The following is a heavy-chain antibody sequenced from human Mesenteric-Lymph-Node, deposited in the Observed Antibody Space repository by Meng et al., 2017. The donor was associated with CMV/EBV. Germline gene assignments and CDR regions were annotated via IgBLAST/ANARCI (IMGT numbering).Heavy chain of an antibody. Sequence: CAVSGGSISSSNWWSWVRQPPGKGLEWIGEIYHSGSTNYNLSLKSRVTISVDKSKNPFSLKLSSVTAADTAVYYCARSYDYGDPFDYWGQGTLVTVSS. J-gene: IGHJ4*02. D-gene: IGHD4-17*01. CDR1: GGSISSSNW. CDR2: IYHSGST. V-gene: IGHV4-4*02. CDR3: ARSYDYGDPFDY.